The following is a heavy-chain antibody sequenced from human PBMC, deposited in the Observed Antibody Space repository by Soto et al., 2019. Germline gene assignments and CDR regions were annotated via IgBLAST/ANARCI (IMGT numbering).Heavy chain of an antibody. V-gene: IGHV3-30*03. CDR1: GFNLNTYG. J-gene: IGHJ4*02. CDR2: ILYDGSKK. D-gene: IGHD3-16*01. CDR3: VGDLALMADY. Sequence: LRLSCVASGFNLNTYGIYWVRQAPGKGLQWVAQILYDGSKKHYADSVKGRFTITRDNSKNTVYLQMDSLRVDDTAMYYCVGDLALMADYWGQGTLVTVSS.